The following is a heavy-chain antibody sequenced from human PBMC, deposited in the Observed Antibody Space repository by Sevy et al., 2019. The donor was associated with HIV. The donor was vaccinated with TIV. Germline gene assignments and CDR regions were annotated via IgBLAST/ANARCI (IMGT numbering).Heavy chain of an antibody. Sequence: GGSLRLSCAASGFTFSNAWMSWVRQAPGKGLEWVGRIKSKTDGGTTDYAAPVKGRFNISRDDSKNTLYLQMNSLKTEDTAVYYCTTDPNVVVPAAIRYFDYWGQGTLVTVSS. CDR2: IKSKTDGGTT. J-gene: IGHJ4*02. V-gene: IGHV3-15*01. CDR3: TTDPNVVVPAAIRYFDY. D-gene: IGHD2-2*01. CDR1: GFTFSNAW.